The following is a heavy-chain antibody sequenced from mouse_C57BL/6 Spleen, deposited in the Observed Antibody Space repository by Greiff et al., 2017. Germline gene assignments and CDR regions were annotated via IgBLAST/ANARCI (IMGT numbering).Heavy chain of an antibody. J-gene: IGHJ4*01. CDR2: IDPSDSAT. V-gene: IGHV1-52*01. CDR1: GYTFTSYW. CDR3: AREISTVVPYAMDY. Sequence: VQLQQPGAELVRPGSSVKLSCKASGYTFTSYWMPWVKQRPIQGLEWIGNIDPSDSATNYNQKFKDKATLTVDKSSSTAYMQLSSLTSEDSAVYYCAREISTVVPYAMDYWGHGTSVT. D-gene: IGHD1-1*01.